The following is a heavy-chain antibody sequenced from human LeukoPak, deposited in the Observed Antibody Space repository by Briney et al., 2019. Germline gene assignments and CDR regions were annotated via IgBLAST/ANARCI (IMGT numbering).Heavy chain of an antibody. J-gene: IGHJ4*02. D-gene: IGHD2-8*01. CDR3: ARRGDCTNGVCSFDY. CDR1: GGTFSSYA. V-gene: IGHV1-69*05. CDR2: IIPIFGTA. Sequence: VASVKVSCTASGGTFSSYAISWVRQAPGQGLEWMGGIIPIFGTANYAQKSQGRVTITTDESTSTAYMELSSLRSEDTAVYYCARRGDCTNGVCSFDYWGQGTLVTVSS.